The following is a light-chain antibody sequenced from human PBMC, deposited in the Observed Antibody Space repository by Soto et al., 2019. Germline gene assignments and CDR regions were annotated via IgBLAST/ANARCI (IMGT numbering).Light chain of an antibody. V-gene: IGKV1-27*01. CDR1: QDIGNY. CDR3: QNYNSAPLT. Sequence: DIQMTQSPSSLSASVGDRVTITCRASQDIGNYLAWYQQKPGKVPKLLIYAASTLQSGVPSRFRGSGSGTDFSLTISSLQPGDVATYYCQNYNSAPLTFGGGTKVDIK. CDR2: AAS. J-gene: IGKJ4*01.